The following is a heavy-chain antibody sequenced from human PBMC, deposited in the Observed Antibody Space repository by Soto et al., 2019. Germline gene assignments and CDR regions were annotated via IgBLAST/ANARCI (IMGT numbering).Heavy chain of an antibody. CDR3: ARHGDEWNNWFDP. J-gene: IGHJ5*02. CDR1: GGSISSGGYY. D-gene: IGHD4-17*01. Sequence: SETLSLTCTVSGGSISSGGYYWSWIRQHPGKGLEWVGYIYYSGSTYYNPSLKSRVTISVDTSKNQFSLKLSSVTAADTAVYYCARHGDEWNNWFDPWGQGTLVTVSS. V-gene: IGHV4-31*03. CDR2: IYYSGST.